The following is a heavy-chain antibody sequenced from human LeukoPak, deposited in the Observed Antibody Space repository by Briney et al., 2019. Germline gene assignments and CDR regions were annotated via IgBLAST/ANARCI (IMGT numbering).Heavy chain of an antibody. J-gene: IGHJ4*02. D-gene: IGHD3-22*01. Sequence: PGGSLRISCAASGFTFSSYSINWVRPAPGKGLEWVSSISSSSSYIYYADSVKGRFTISRDNAKNSLYLQMNSLRAEDTAVYYCAREAAYYDSSGYYVYWGQGTLVTVSS. CDR2: ISSSSSYI. CDR1: GFTFSSYS. CDR3: AREAAYYDSSGYYVY. V-gene: IGHV3-21*01.